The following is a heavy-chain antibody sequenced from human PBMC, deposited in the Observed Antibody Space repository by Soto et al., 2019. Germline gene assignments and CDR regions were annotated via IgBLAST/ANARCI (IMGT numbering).Heavy chain of an antibody. CDR3: AGSDSSSWPWDPTWFDP. J-gene: IGHJ5*02. Sequence: PSETLSLTCTVSGGSISSSSYYWGWIRQPPGKGLEWIGSIYYSGSTYYNPSLKSRVTISVDTSKNQFSLKLSSVTAADTAVYYCAGSDSSSWPWDPTWFDPWGQGTLVTVSS. CDR1: GGSISSSSYY. D-gene: IGHD6-13*01. CDR2: IYYSGST. V-gene: IGHV4-39*01.